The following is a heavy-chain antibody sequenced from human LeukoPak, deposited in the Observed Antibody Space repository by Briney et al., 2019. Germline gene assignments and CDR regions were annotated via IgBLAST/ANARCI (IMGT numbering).Heavy chain of an antibody. CDR3: ARDTGGYDSSGYTDY. J-gene: IGHJ4*02. CDR1: GFTFSNAW. D-gene: IGHD3-22*01. CDR2: IWYDGSNK. V-gene: IGHV3-33*08. Sequence: GGSLRLSCAASGFTFSNAWMSWVRQAPGKGLEWVAVIWYDGSNKYYADSVKGRFTISRDNSKNTLYLQMNSLRAEDTAVYYCARDTGGYDSSGYTDYWGQGTLVTVSS.